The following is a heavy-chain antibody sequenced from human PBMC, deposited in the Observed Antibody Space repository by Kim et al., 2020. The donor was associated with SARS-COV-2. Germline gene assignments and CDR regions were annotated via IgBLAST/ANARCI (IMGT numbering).Heavy chain of an antibody. D-gene: IGHD3-10*01. CDR3: TRVGAGSYPADY. CDR1: GFRFSTFG. V-gene: IGHV3-33*01. Sequence: GGSLRLSCAASGFRFSTFGMHWVRQAPGKGLEWVAIIWYDGNKKYYADSVKGRFTIFRDNSENTLYLQMNSLRAEDTAVYYCTRVGAGSYPADYWGQGTL. J-gene: IGHJ4*02. CDR2: IWYDGNKK.